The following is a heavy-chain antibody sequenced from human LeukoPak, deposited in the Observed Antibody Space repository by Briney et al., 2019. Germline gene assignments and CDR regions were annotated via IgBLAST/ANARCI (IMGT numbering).Heavy chain of an antibody. CDR3: ARVDGVAGMEFDY. CDR1: GYTFTGYY. CDR2: INPNSGGT. Sequence: ASVKVSCKASGYTFTGYYMHWVRQAPGQGLEWMGWINPNSGGTNYAQKFQGRVTTTRDTSISTAYMELSRLRSDDTAVYYCARVDGVAGMEFDYWGQGTLVTVSS. D-gene: IGHD3-3*01. J-gene: IGHJ4*02. V-gene: IGHV1-2*02.